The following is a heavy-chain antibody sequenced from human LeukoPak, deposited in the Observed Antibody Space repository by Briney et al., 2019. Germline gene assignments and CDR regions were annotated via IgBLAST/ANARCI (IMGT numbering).Heavy chain of an antibody. V-gene: IGHV1-18*01. J-gene: IGHJ4*02. D-gene: IGHD3-10*01. Sequence: ASVNVSCKASGYTFTSYGISWVRQAPGQGLEWMGWISAYNGNTNYAQKLQGRVTMTTDTSTSTAYMELRSLRSDDTAVYYCARIDSSFGTMTAFDYWGQGTLVTVSS. CDR3: ARIDSSFGTMTAFDY. CDR1: GYTFTSYG. CDR2: ISAYNGNT.